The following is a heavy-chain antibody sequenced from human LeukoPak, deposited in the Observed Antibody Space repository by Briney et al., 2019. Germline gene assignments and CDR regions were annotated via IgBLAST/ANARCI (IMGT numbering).Heavy chain of an antibody. D-gene: IGHD6-13*01. V-gene: IGHV4-39*07. CDR1: GGSISSSTYF. Sequence: SETLSLTCTVSGGSISSSTYFWGWIRQPPGKGLEWIGSIYYYSGSTYYNPSLKSRVTMSVDTSKKQFSLKLSSVTAADTAVYYCARLTSSWYQDWYFDLWGRGTLVTVSS. CDR3: ARLTSSWYQDWYFDL. J-gene: IGHJ2*01. CDR2: IYYYSGST.